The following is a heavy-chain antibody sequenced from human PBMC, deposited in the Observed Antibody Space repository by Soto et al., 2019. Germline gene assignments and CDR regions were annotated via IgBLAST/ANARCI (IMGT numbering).Heavy chain of an antibody. CDR3: ASTYYDILTGPYYYYGMDV. Sequence: GGSLRLSCAASGFTFSSYWMSWVRQAPGKGLEWVATIKQDGSEKYYVDSVKGRFTISRDNAKNSLYLQMNSLRAEDPAVYYCASTYYDILTGPYYYYGMDVWGQGTTVTVSS. J-gene: IGHJ6*02. V-gene: IGHV3-7*01. D-gene: IGHD3-9*01. CDR2: IKQDGSEK. CDR1: GFTFSSYW.